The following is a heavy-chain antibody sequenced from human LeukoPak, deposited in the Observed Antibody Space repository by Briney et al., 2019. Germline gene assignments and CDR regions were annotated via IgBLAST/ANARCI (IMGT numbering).Heavy chain of an antibody. D-gene: IGHD6-19*01. CDR3: ARDDGSGWYYGY. Sequence: SVKVSCKASGGTFSSYAISGVRQAPGQGVEWMGGIIPIFGTANYAQKFQGRVTITADESTSTAYMELSSLRSEDTAVYYCARDDGSGWYYGYWGQGTLVTVSS. CDR2: IIPIFGTA. CDR1: GGTFSSYA. V-gene: IGHV1-69*13. J-gene: IGHJ4*02.